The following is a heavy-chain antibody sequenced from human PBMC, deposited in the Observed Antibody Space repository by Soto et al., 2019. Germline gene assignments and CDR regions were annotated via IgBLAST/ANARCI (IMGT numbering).Heavy chain of an antibody. D-gene: IGHD7-27*01. J-gene: IGHJ6*02. V-gene: IGHV1-69*13. CDR1: GYTFTGYY. CDR3: ARDETGDSYYYYYGMDV. Sequence: GASVKVSCKASGYTFTGYYMHWVRQAPGQGLEWMGGIIPMFGTADYAQRFQGRVTITADDSTSTAYMELSSLRSEDTAVYYCARDETGDSYYYYYGMDVWGQGTTVTVSS. CDR2: IIPMFGTA.